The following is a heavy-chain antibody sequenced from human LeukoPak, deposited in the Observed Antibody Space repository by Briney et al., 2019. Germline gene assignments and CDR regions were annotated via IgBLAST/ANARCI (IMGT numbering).Heavy chain of an antibody. V-gene: IGHV3-64*01. J-gene: IGHJ6*04. Sequence: PGGSLRLSCAASGFTFSSYAMHWVRQAPGKGLEYVSAISSNGGSTYYANSVKGRFTISRDNSKNTLYLQMGSLRAEDMAVYYCARRIQLWTSDVWGKGTTVTVSS. CDR2: ISSNGGST. CDR3: ARRIQLWTSDV. D-gene: IGHD5-18*01. CDR1: GFTFSSYA.